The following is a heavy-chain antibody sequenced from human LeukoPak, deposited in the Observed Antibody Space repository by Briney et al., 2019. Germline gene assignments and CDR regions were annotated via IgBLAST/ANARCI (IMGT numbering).Heavy chain of an antibody. J-gene: IGHJ4*02. CDR1: GGSFSGYY. V-gene: IGHV4-34*01. D-gene: IGHD3-3*01. CDR3: ARGGYDFWSGYYSRGQGLDY. CDR2: INHSGST. Sequence: SETLSLTCAVYGGSFSGYYWSWVRQPPGKGPEWIGEINHSGSTNYNPSLKSRVTISVDTSKNQFSLKLSSVTAADTAVYYCARGGYDFWSGYYSRGQGLDYWGQGTLVTVSS.